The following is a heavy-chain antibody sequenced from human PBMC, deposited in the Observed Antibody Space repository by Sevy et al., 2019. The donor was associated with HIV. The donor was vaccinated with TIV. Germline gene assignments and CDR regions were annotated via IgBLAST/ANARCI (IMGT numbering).Heavy chain of an antibody. CDR3: ARVGCSISSCPKGDAFDI. CDR1: GFTFSDYY. Sequence: GGSLRLSCAASGFTFSDYYINRIRQAPGKGLEWVSYISGSSSYTNYADSVKGRFTISRDNAKNSLYLQMNSLRAEDTAVYYCARVGCSISSCPKGDAFDIWGQGTMVTVSS. CDR2: ISGSSSYT. J-gene: IGHJ3*02. D-gene: IGHD2-2*01. V-gene: IGHV3-11*06.